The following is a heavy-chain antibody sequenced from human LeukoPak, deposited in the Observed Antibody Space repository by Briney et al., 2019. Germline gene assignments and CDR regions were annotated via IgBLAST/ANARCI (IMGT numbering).Heavy chain of an antibody. D-gene: IGHD4-17*01. Sequence: AETLSLTCAVSDDSFRSHYWTWIRQPPGKALEWIGYISYIGSTNYNPSLKSRVTISIDTSRNQFSLRLSSVTAADTAVYYCARDLVTVTKGFDIWGQGTMVSVSS. CDR2: ISYIGST. CDR1: DDSFRSHY. CDR3: ARDLVTVTKGFDI. V-gene: IGHV4-59*11. J-gene: IGHJ3*02.